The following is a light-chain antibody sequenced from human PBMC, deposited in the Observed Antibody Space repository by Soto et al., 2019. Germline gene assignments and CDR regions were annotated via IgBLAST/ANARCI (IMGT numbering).Light chain of an antibody. J-gene: IGKJ1*01. V-gene: IGKV1-5*01. CDR3: QKYNSYSPT. Sequence: DIQMTQSPSTLSASVGDRVTITCRASQSISSWLAWYQQKPGKAPKLLIYDASSLESGVPSRFSGSGSGTESTLTISGLQPDDFATYDCQKYNSYSPTFGQGTKVEIK. CDR2: DAS. CDR1: QSISSW.